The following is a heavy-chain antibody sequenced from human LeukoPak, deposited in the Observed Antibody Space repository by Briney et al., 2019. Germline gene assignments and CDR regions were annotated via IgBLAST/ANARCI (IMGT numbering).Heavy chain of an antibody. CDR2: ISSSSSYI. CDR1: GFTFSSYS. D-gene: IGHD3-10*01. Sequence: GGSLRLSCAASGFTFSSYSMNWVRQAPGKGLEWVSSISSSSSYIYYADSVKGRFTISRDNSKNTLYLQINSLRPEDTAVYYCAKNSHNYYGSGSYLPHLDYWGQGTLVTVSS. J-gene: IGHJ4*02. V-gene: IGHV3-21*01. CDR3: AKNSHNYYGSGSYLPHLDY.